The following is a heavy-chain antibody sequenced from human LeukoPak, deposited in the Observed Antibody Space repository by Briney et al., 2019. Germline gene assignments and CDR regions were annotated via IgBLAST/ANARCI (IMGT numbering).Heavy chain of an antibody. CDR1: GFTFLTYW. D-gene: IGHD1-14*01. J-gene: IGHJ6*03. CDR3: ARDRGNQRGYYYYYMDV. V-gene: IGHV3-7*01. CDR2: IRQDGSEK. Sequence: GGSLRLSCAASGFTFLTYWMSWVRQAPGRGLEWVATIRQDGSEKYYVDSVKGRFTISRDNAKNSLYLQMNSLRAEDTAVYYCARDRGNQRGYYYYYMDVWGKGTTVTVSS.